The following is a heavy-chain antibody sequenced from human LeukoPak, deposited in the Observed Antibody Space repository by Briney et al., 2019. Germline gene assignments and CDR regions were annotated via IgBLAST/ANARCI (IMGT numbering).Heavy chain of an antibody. CDR2: INPNSGGT. D-gene: IGHD2-2*01. V-gene: IGHV1-2*02. Sequence: GASVKVSCKASGYTFTRYYMHWVRQSPGQGLEWMGWINPNSGGTNYAQKFQGRITITRDTSISTAYMELSRLRSDDTAVYYCASWGDCSSTSCPYYFDYWGQGTLVTVSS. CDR3: ASWGDCSSTSCPYYFDY. CDR1: GYTFTRYY. J-gene: IGHJ4*02.